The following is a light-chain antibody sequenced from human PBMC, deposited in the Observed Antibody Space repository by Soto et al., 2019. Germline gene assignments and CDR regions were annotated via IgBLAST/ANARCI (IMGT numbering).Light chain of an antibody. V-gene: IGKV3-20*01. CDR3: QQYGSSLLA. CDR2: GAS. J-gene: IGKJ4*01. Sequence: EIVLTQSPGTLSLSPGERATLSCRASQSVSSNYLAWYQQKPGQAPRLLIYGASSRATGIPERFSGSGSGTDFTLTISRLEPEDFAVYHCQQYGSSLLAFGGGTKVDIK. CDR1: QSVSSNY.